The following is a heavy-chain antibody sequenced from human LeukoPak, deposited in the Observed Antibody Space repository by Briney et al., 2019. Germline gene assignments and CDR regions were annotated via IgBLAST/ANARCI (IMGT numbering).Heavy chain of an antibody. V-gene: IGHV1-46*01. CDR3: AREKYDYVWGSYRNARFDY. Sequence: ASVKVSCKASGYTFTSYYMHWVRQAPGQGLEWMGIINPSGGSTSYAQKFQGRVTMTRDMSTSTVYMELSSLRSEDTAMYYCAREKYDYVWGSYRNARFDYWGQGTLVTVSS. J-gene: IGHJ4*02. D-gene: IGHD3-16*02. CDR1: GYTFTSYY. CDR2: INPSGGST.